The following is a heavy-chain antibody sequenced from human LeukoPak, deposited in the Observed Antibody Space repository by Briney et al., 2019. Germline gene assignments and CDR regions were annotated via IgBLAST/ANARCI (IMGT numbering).Heavy chain of an antibody. CDR3: AKKAFGGYYYLDY. J-gene: IGHJ4*02. CDR2: ISGSSDGT. Sequence: PGGSLRLSCAASGFTFSSTAKSWVRQTPGKGLEWVSTISGSSDGTYYADSVRGRFTISRDSSQNTLYLQMYSLRVEDTAVYYCAKKAFGGYYYLDYWGQGTLVTVSS. V-gene: IGHV3-23*01. D-gene: IGHD1-26*01. CDR1: GFTFSSTA.